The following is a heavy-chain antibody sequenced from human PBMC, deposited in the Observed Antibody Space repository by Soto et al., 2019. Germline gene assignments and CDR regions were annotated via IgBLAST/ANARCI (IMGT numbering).Heavy chain of an antibody. CDR3: ARGGHITMIVVVTNDAFDI. CDR2: IKQDGSEK. Sequence: EVQLVESGGGLVQPGGSLRLSCAASGFTFSSYWMSWVRQAPGKGLEWVANIKQDGSEKYYVDSVKCRFTISRDNAKNSLYLQMNSLRAEDTAVYYCARGGHITMIVVVTNDAFDIWGQGTMVTVSS. J-gene: IGHJ3*02. D-gene: IGHD3-22*01. CDR1: GFTFSSYW. V-gene: IGHV3-7*05.